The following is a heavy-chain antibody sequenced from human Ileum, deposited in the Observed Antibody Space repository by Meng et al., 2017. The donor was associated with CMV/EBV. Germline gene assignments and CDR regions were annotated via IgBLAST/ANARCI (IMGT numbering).Heavy chain of an antibody. CDR2: INPNSGGT. D-gene: IGHD6-13*01. J-gene: IGHJ5*02. CDR3: TRDLGSSTWYYNWFDP. Sequence: STFTDYSIHWVRQAPGQGLEWMGWINPNSGGTNYAQKFQGRVSMTRDTSISTAYMDLSRLTSDDTAVYYCTRDLGSSTWYYNWFDPWGQGTLVTVSS. V-gene: IGHV1-2*02. CDR1: STFTDYS.